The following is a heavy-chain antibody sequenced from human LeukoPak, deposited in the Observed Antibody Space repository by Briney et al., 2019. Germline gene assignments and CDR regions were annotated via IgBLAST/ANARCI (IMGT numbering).Heavy chain of an antibody. CDR3: ARDAPPSSWDPFDY. V-gene: IGHV1-69*13. Sequence: SVKVSCKASGGTFSSYAISWVRQAPGQGLEWMGGITPIFGTANYAQKFQGRVTITADESTSTAYMELSSMRSEDTAVYYCARDAPPSSWDPFDYWGQGTLVTVSS. CDR2: ITPIFGTA. CDR1: GGTFSSYA. D-gene: IGHD6-13*01. J-gene: IGHJ4*02.